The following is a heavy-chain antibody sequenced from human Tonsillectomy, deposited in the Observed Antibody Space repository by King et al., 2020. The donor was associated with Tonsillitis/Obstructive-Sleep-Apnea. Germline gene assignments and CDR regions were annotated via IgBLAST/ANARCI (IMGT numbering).Heavy chain of an antibody. V-gene: IGHV4-31*03. D-gene: IGHD6-6*01. Sequence: QLQESGPGLVKPSQTLSLTCTVSGGSISSGGYYWSWIRQHPGKGLEWIGYIYNSGSTYYNPSLKSRVTISVDTSKNQFSLKLSSVTAADTAVYYCARDGHESSSPFSIDYWGQGTLVTVSS. CDR3: ARDGHESSSPFSIDY. J-gene: IGHJ4*02. CDR1: GGSISSGGYY. CDR2: IYNSGST.